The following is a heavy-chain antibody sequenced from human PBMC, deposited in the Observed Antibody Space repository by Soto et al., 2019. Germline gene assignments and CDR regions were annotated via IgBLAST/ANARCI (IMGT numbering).Heavy chain of an antibody. V-gene: IGHV3-13*01. Sequence: GGSLRLSCAASGFTFSSYDMHWVRQATGKGLEWVSAIGTAGDTYYPGSVKGRFTISRENAKNSLYLQMNSLRAEDTAVYYCARDSTLRGMDVWGHGTTVTVS. CDR3: ARDSTLRGMDV. J-gene: IGHJ6*02. CDR2: IGTAGDT. D-gene: IGHD3-3*02. CDR1: GFTFSSYD.